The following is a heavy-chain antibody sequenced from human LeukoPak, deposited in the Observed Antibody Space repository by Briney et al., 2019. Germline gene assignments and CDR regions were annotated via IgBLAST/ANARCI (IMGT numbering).Heavy chain of an antibody. CDR1: GGSFSGYY. CDR3: AGLSSGWYGYFQH. D-gene: IGHD6-19*01. Sequence: SETLSLTCAVYGGSFSGYYWSWIRQPPGKGLEWIGEINHSGSTNYNPSLKSRVTISVDTSKNQFSLKLSSVTAADTAVYYCAGLSSGWYGYFQHWGQGTLVTVSS. J-gene: IGHJ1*01. CDR2: INHSGST. V-gene: IGHV4-34*01.